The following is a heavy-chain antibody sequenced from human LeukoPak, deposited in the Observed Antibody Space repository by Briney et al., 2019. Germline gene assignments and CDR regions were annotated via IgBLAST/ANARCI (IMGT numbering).Heavy chain of an antibody. CDR2: INPNSGGT. V-gene: IGHV1-2*02. D-gene: IGHD2-2*01. Sequence: ASVKVSCKASGYTFTGHYMHWVRQAPGQGLEWMGWINPNSGGTNYAQKFQGRVTMTRDTSISTAYMELSRLRSDDTAVYYCARGVWLSSTSCYPDYWGQGTLVTVSS. J-gene: IGHJ4*02. CDR3: ARGVWLSSTSCYPDY. CDR1: GYTFTGHY.